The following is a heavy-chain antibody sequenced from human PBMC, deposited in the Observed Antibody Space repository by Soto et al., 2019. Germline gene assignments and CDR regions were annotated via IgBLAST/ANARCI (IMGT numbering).Heavy chain of an antibody. D-gene: IGHD3-10*01. V-gene: IGHV4-59*08. CDR1: GGSISSYY. CDR3: ARGYYYGSGSYRFDY. CDR2: IYYSGST. Sequence: QVQLQESGPGLVKPSETLSLTCTVSGGSISSYYWSWIRQPPGKGLEWIGYIYYSGSTNYNPSLKSRVTISVDTSKNQFSLKLSSVPAADTAVYYCARGYYYGSGSYRFDYWGQGTLVTVSS. J-gene: IGHJ4*02.